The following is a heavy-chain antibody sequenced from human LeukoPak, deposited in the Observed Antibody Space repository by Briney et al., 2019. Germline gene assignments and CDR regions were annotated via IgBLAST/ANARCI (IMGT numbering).Heavy chain of an antibody. D-gene: IGHD6-19*01. CDR1: GFTFSSYA. V-gene: IGHV3-23*01. Sequence: GGSLRLSCAASGFTFSSYAMSWVRQAPGKGLEWISAISGSAYSTYYADSVKGRFTISRDNSKNTLYLQMNSLRAEDTAVYYRAKETVAAPPIDYWGQGTLVTVSS. J-gene: IGHJ4*02. CDR3: AKETVAAPPIDY. CDR2: ISGSAYST.